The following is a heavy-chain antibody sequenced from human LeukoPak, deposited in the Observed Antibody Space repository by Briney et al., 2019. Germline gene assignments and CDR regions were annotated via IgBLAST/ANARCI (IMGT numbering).Heavy chain of an antibody. Sequence: GGSLRLSCAASGFTFSSYDMHWVRQATGKGLEWVSAIGTAGDTYYPGSVKGRFTISRENAKNSLYLQMNSLRAGDTAVYYCARADGDLRGYYYYGMDVWGQGTTVTVSS. D-gene: IGHD4-17*01. J-gene: IGHJ6*02. CDR2: IGTAGDT. CDR1: GFTFSSYD. V-gene: IGHV3-13*01. CDR3: ARADGDLRGYYYYGMDV.